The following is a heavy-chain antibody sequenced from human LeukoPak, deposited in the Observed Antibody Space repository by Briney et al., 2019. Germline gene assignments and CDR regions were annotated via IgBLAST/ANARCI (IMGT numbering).Heavy chain of an antibody. CDR1: GFTFGDYA. J-gene: IGHJ4*02. CDR2: INQDGGAK. CDR3: ARAGTTGSVDY. V-gene: IGHV3-7*01. Sequence: GGSLRLSCTASGFTFGDYAMTWVRQAPGKGLEWVANINQDGGAKYYVDSMKGRFTISRDNDKNSLYLQMNSLSADDTAVYYCARAGTTGSVDYWGQGSLVTVSS. D-gene: IGHD1-14*01.